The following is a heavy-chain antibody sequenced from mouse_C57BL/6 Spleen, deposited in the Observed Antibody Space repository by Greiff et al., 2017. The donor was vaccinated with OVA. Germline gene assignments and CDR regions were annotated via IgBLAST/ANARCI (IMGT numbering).Heavy chain of an antibody. J-gene: IGHJ4*01. V-gene: IGHV1-15*01. D-gene: IGHD2-2*01. CDR1: GYTFTDYE. Sequence: QVQLQQSGAELVRPGASVTLSCKASGYTFTDYEMHWVKQTPVHGLEWIGAIDPETGGTAYNQKFKGKAILTADKSSRTAYMELRSLTSEDSAVDYCTRKGLRRIAMDYWGQGTSVTVSS. CDR2: IDPETGGT. CDR3: TRKGLRRIAMDY.